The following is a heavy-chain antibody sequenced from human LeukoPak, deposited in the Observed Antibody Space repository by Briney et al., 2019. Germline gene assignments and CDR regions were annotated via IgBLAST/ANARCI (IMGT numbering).Heavy chain of an antibody. CDR2: INPSGGST. J-gene: IGHJ3*02. Sequence: GASVKVSCKASGYTFSSYYMNWVRQAPGQGLEWMGIINPSGGSTNYAQKFQGRVTMTRDTSTSTVYMELSSLRSEDTAVYYCARLAEAGTILAFDIWGQGTMVTVSS. V-gene: IGHV1-46*01. D-gene: IGHD6-13*01. CDR3: ARLAEAGTILAFDI. CDR1: GYTFSSYY.